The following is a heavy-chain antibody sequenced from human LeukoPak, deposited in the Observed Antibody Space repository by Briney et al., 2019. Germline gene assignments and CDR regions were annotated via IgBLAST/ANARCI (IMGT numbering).Heavy chain of an antibody. CDR2: INWNGDRT. D-gene: IGHD2-15*01. Sequence: GGSLRLSCAASGFSFDDYGMSWVRQVPGKRLEWVTGINWNGDRTSYVDSVKGRFTISRDNAKNSLHLQMNSLRVEHTAFYYCTRKGVSGSSLRQFFDYWGQGTLVAVTS. V-gene: IGHV3-20*04. CDR3: TRKGVSGSSLRQFFDY. J-gene: IGHJ4*02. CDR1: GFSFDDYG.